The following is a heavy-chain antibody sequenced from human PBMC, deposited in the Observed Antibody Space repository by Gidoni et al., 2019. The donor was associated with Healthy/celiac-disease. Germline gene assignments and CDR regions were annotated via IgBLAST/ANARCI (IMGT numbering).Heavy chain of an antibody. CDR3: ARDVSGSYRPYYYYYGMDV. J-gene: IGHJ6*02. D-gene: IGHD1-26*01. CDR1: GGTFSSYA. CDR2: IIPILGIA. Sequence: QVQLVQSGAAVKKPGSSVKVSCKASGGTFSSYAISWVRQAPGQGLEWMGRIIPILGIANYAQKFQGRVTITADKSTSTAYMELSSLRSEDTAVYYCARDVSGSYRPYYYYYGMDVWGQGTTVTVSS. V-gene: IGHV1-69*04.